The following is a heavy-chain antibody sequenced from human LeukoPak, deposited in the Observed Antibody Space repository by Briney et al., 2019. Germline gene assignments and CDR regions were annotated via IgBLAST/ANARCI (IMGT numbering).Heavy chain of an antibody. J-gene: IGHJ4*02. Sequence: GASVKVSCKASGYTFSSFDISWVRQAPGQGLEWMGWISGHNGNTKYAQKFEGRVTMTTDTSTSIAYMELRSLKSDDTAVYYCVRAHSSGWYVGDYWGQGTLVTV. V-gene: IGHV1-18*01. CDR1: GYTFSSFD. CDR2: ISGHNGNT. CDR3: VRAHSSGWYVGDY. D-gene: IGHD6-19*01.